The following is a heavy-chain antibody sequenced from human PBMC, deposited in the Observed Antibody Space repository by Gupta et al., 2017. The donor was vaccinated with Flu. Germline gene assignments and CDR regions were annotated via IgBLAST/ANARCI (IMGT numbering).Heavy chain of an antibody. D-gene: IGHD4-17*01. CDR2: IYYSGAT. Sequence: QVQLQESGPGLVKPSQTLSLTCTVPGDSVRNSGYYWSWIRQHPGKGLEWIGYIYYSGATYYNPSLKSRLVISLDTSKNQFSLTLNSVTAADTAVYYCARVQTVTTFFDYWGQGTLVTVSS. CDR3: ARVQTVTTFFDY. J-gene: IGHJ4*02. CDR1: GDSVRNSGYY. V-gene: IGHV4-31*03.